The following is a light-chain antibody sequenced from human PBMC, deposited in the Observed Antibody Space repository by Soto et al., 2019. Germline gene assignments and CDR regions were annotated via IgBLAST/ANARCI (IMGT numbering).Light chain of an antibody. CDR3: QQYNNWPFIT. CDR2: GAS. CDR1: QSVSSR. Sequence: EIARTQSPATLSVSSGERATCSCRGSQSVSSRLAWYHQKPGQSPRLLIYGASTRATGIPVRFSSSGSGTEFTLTISSLQSEDFAVYYCQQYNNWPFITFGQGTRLEIK. V-gene: IGKV3-15*01. J-gene: IGKJ5*01.